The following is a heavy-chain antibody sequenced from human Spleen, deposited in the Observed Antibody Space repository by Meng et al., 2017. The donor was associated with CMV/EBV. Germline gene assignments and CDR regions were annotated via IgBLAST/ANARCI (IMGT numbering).Heavy chain of an antibody. V-gene: IGHV1-2*02. CDR3: ARGGAYCGGDCYPRP. D-gene: IGHD2-21*01. J-gene: IGHJ5*02. Sequence: ASVKVSCXASGYTFTDYYIHWVRQAPGQGLEWMGWINPKSGGTHYTKKFQDRVTMTRDTSISTAYMELGRLRSDDPSVXYCARGGAYCGGDCYPRPWGQGTLVTVSS. CDR2: INPKSGGT. CDR1: GYTFTDYY.